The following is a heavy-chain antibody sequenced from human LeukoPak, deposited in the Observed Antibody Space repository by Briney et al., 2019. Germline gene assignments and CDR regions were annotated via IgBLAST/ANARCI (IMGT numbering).Heavy chain of an antibody. V-gene: IGHV4-34*01. J-gene: IGHJ4*02. Sequence: SETLSLTCAVYGGSFSGYYWSWIRQPPGKGLEWIGEINHSGSTNYNPSLKSRVTISVDTSKNQFSLKLSSVTAADTAVYYCARQGRSSWFWNYWGQGTLVTVSS. D-gene: IGHD6-13*01. CDR3: ARQGRSSWFWNY. CDR2: INHSGST. CDR1: GGSFSGYY.